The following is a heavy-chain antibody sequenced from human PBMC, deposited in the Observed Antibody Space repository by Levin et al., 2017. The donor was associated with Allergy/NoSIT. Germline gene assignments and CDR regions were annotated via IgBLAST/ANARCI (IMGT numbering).Heavy chain of an antibody. V-gene: IGHV4-61*01. Sequence: SETLSLTCTVSGGSVSSNNFYWSWIRQPPGKGLEWIGYMYHSGHTNYNPSLKSRVTMSVDTSKNQFSLKLSSVTAADTAIYYCARWDAYNYAAAFDIWGQGTMVTVSS. CDR1: GGSVSSNNFY. D-gene: IGHD5-24*01. J-gene: IGHJ3*02. CDR2: MYHSGHT. CDR3: ARWDAYNYAAAFDI.